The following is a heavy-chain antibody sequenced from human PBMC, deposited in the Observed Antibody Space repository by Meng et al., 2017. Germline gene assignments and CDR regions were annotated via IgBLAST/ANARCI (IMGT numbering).Heavy chain of an antibody. D-gene: IGHD6-13*01. CDR3: ARDEDISAAGKLFGDY. CDR1: GYNFPAYY. J-gene: IGHJ4*02. Sequence: QVPLVQSGAEVKKPVASVKHSCNPSGYNFPAYYIHCVRQAPGQGLEWMGRIDPKSGDTHYAQKFQGRVTMTGDTSIGTAYMELRGLRSDDTAVYFCARDEDISAAGKLFGDYWGQGTLVTVSS. V-gene: IGHV1-2*06. CDR2: IDPKSGDT.